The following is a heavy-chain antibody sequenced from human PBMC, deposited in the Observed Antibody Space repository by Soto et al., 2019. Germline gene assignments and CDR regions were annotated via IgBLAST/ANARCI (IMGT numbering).Heavy chain of an antibody. J-gene: IGHJ6*02. V-gene: IGHV1-69*12. D-gene: IGHD3-10*01. CDR1: GGTFSSYA. CDR3: ARDRVVGYGSGSYSETLYGMDV. Sequence: QVQLVQSGAEVKKPGSSVKVSCKASGGTFSSYAISWVRQAPGQGLEWMGGIIPIFGTANYAQKFQGRVTITADESTSTAYMELSSLRSEDTAVYYCARDRVVGYGSGSYSETLYGMDVWGQGTTVTVSS. CDR2: IIPIFGTA.